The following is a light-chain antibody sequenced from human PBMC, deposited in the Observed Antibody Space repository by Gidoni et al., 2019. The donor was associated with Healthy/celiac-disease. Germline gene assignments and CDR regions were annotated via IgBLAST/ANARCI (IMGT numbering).Light chain of an antibody. CDR1: QRISSY. CDR2: AAS. Sequence: IQMTQSPSSLSASVGDRVTITCRESQRISSYLNWYQRKPGKAPKLLIYAASSLQSGVPSRFSGSGDGTDFTLTISSLKPEDFATYYCQQSYSTLPWTFGQGNKVEIK. CDR3: QQSYSTLPWT. V-gene: IGKV1-39*01. J-gene: IGKJ1*01.